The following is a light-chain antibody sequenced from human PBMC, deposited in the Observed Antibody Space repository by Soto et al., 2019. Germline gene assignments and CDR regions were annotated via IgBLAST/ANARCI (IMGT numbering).Light chain of an antibody. CDR3: CSYVSSFTYV. Sequence: QSVLTQPASVSGSPGQSITISCTGTSSDVGSGSHNLVSWYQQRPGKAPKVVIYEGSKRPSGVSDRFAGSKSGNTASLTISGLQAEDEADYYCCSYVSSFTYVFGTGTKVTAL. CDR2: EGS. CDR1: SSDVGSGSHNL. J-gene: IGLJ1*01. V-gene: IGLV2-23*01.